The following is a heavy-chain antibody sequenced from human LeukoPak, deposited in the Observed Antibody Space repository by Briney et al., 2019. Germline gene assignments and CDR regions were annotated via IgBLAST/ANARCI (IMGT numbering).Heavy chain of an antibody. CDR1: GGSFSGYY. J-gene: IGHJ5*02. CDR2: INHSGST. V-gene: IGHV4-34*01. CDR3: ARWPFWSGHSNWFDA. Sequence: PSETLSLTCAVYGGSFSGYYWNWIRQPPGKGLEWIGEINHSGSTNYNPSLKSRVTISVDTSKNQFSLKLSSVTAADTAVYYCARWPFWSGHSNWFDAWGQGTLVTVSS. D-gene: IGHD3-3*01.